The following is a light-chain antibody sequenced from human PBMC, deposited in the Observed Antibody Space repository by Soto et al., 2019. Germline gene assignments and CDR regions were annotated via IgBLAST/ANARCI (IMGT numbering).Light chain of an antibody. CDR1: NGDIGNYDL. J-gene: IGLJ1*01. Sequence: QCALAQPASVSGSPGQSITFSCTGTNGDIGNYDLVSWYQQHPGKAPKLLISEVTKRPSGISYRFSGSKSGNTASLTISELQAEDEADYYCCSYAGSNTYVFGTGTKVNVL. V-gene: IGLV2-23*02. CDR3: CSYAGSNTYV. CDR2: EVT.